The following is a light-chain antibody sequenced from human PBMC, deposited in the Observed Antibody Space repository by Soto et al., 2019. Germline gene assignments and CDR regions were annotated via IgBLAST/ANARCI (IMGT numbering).Light chain of an antibody. J-gene: IGLJ2*01. Sequence: QSALTQPASVSRSPGQSITISCTGTSSNVGGYNYVSWYQQHPGKAPKLMIYDVSHRTSGVSNRFSGSKSGNTASLTISGLQAEDEADYYCSSYTSSSTVVFGGGTKLTVL. CDR3: SSYTSSSTVV. CDR2: DVS. V-gene: IGLV2-14*01. CDR1: SSNVGGYNY.